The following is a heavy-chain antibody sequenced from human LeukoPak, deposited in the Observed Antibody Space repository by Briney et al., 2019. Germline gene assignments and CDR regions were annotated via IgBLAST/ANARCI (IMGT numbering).Heavy chain of an antibody. CDR3: ARVPDDYDFWSEYYFDY. D-gene: IGHD3-3*01. CDR1: GYTFTSYD. CDR2: MNPNSGNT. V-gene: IGHV1-8*01. Sequence: ASVKVSCKASGYTFTSYDINWVRQATGQGLEWMGWMNPNSGNTGYAQKFQGRVTMTRNTSISTAYMELSSLRSEDTAVYYCARVPDDYDFWSEYYFDYWGRGTLVTVSS. J-gene: IGHJ4*02.